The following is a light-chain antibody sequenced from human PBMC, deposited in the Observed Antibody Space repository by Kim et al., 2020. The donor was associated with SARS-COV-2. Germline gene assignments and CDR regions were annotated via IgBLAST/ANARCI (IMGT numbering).Light chain of an antibody. CDR2: EVN. CDR1: SSDIGAYKF. J-gene: IGLJ3*02. V-gene: IGLV2-8*01. Sequence: SVTISCTGTSSDIGAYKFVSWHQQHPGKAPQLIIYEVNKRPSGVPDRFSGSKSGNTASLTISGLQAEDEADYFCSSYAGSNNLNWLFGGGTQLTVL. CDR3: SSYAGSNNLNWL.